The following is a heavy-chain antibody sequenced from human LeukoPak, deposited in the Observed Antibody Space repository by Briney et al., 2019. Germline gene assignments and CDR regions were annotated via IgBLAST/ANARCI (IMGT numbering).Heavy chain of an antibody. CDR1: GGSISSSSYY. V-gene: IGHV4-39*07. CDR2: IYYSGST. J-gene: IGHJ4*02. D-gene: IGHD6-13*01. CDR3: ARTTAGTGGGYFDY. Sequence: SETLSLTCTVSGGSISSSSYYWGWIRQPPGKGLEWIGSIYYSGSTYHNPSLKSRVTISVDTSKNQFSLKLSSVTAADTAGYYCARTTAGTGGGYFDYWGQGTLVTVSS.